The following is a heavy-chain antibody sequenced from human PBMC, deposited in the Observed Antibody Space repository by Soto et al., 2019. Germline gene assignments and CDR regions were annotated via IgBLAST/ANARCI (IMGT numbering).Heavy chain of an antibody. CDR2: IGTAGDT. CDR3: ARAPGIAHPYYYYYGMDV. D-gene: IGHD6-13*01. CDR1: GFTFSSYD. J-gene: IGHJ6*02. Sequence: GGSLRLSCAASGFTFSSYDMHWVRQATGKGLEWVSAIGTAGDTYYPGSVKGRFTISRENAKNSLYLQMNSLRAEDTAVYYCARAPGIAHPYYYYYGMDVWGQGTTVTSP. V-gene: IGHV3-13*01.